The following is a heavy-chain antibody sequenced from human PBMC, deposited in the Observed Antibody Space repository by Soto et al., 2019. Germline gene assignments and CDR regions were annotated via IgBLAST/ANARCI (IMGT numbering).Heavy chain of an antibody. CDR3: ARLWFGESYFDY. CDR2: IYYSGIT. V-gene: IGHV4-59*01. Sequence: PSETLSLTCTVSGDSTSRNYWSWFRQPPGKGLEWIGHIYYSGITTYNPSLKSRVTILVDTYKNQFSLKLSSVTAADTAVYYCARLWFGESYFDYWGQGTLVTVS. J-gene: IGHJ4*02. D-gene: IGHD3-10*01. CDR1: GDSTSRNY.